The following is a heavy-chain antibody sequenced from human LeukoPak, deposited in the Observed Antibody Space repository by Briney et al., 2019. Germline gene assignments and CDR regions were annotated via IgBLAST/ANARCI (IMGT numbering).Heavy chain of an antibody. Sequence: PGGSLRLSCAPSGFTFSDFAMSWVRQSPGKGLEWVSSITISGESTYYADSVKGRFAISRDNSGSTLYLQMNSLRIEDSAVYYCAKRLSRGYYGKLIFDYWGQGALVTVSS. D-gene: IGHD2-15*01. CDR1: GFTFSDFA. CDR3: AKRLSRGYYGKLIFDY. CDR2: ITISGEST. V-gene: IGHV3-23*01. J-gene: IGHJ4*02.